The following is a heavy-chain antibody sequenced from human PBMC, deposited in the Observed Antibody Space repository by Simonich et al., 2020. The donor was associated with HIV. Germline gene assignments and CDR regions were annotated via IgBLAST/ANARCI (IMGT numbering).Heavy chain of an antibody. J-gene: IGHJ4*02. V-gene: IGHV4-34*01. CDR1: GGSFSNYY. CDR3: ARSAGWLPLDY. CDR2: INHSGSA. D-gene: IGHD6-19*01. Sequence: QVQLQQWGAGLLKPSETLSLTCAVYGGSFSNYYWNWIRQPPGKGLGWIGEINHSGSAKYNPSLKSRVTISEDASKNHFSLRLSSVTAADTAVYYCARSAGWLPLDYWGLGTLVTVSS.